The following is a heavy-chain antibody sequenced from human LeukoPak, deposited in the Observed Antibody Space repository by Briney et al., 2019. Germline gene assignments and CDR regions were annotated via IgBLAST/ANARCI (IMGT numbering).Heavy chain of an antibody. D-gene: IGHD3-10*01. CDR1: GFTFNNYA. J-gene: IGHJ4*02. V-gene: IGHV3-23*01. CDR2: ISSNGGST. CDR3: AKSYGSGSNIGY. Sequence: PGGSLRLSCAASGFTFNNYAMNWVRQAPGKGLEWVSGISSNGGSTYYADSVKGRFTISRDNSKNTLYVQMNSLRAEDTAVYYCAKSYGSGSNIGYWGQGTLVTVSS.